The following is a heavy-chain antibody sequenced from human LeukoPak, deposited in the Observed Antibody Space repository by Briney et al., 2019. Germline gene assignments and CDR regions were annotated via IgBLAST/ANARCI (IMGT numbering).Heavy chain of an antibody. D-gene: IGHD6-13*01. V-gene: IGHV3-13*01. Sequence: GGSLTLSCAASGFTLRYYDMHWVRQPTGKGLEWVSAMGTVDDTYFSGSVKGRFTGVRENAKNTVYLQMNSLRAGDTAMYYCARRSAAAGIDAFDIWGQGTMVIVSS. CDR3: ARRSAAAGIDAFDI. CDR1: GFTLRYYD. CDR2: MGTVDDT. J-gene: IGHJ3*02.